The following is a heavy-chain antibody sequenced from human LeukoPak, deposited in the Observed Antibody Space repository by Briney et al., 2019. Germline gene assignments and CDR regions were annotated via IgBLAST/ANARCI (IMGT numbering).Heavy chain of an antibody. J-gene: IGHJ4*02. D-gene: IGHD1-26*01. CDR2: IRYDGSNK. CDR3: AKDFLSGSYYFDY. CDR1: GFTFSSYG. V-gene: IGHV3-30*02. Sequence: GGSLRLSCAASGFTFSSYGMHWVRQAPGKGLEWVAFIRYDGSNKYYADSVKGRFTISRDNSKNTLYLQMNSLRAEDTAVYYCAKDFLSGSYYFDYWGQGTLVTVSS.